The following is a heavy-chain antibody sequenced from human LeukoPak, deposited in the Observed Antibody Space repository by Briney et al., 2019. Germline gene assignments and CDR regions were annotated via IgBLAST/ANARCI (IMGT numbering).Heavy chain of an antibody. V-gene: IGHV3-23*01. CDR2: ISGSGGST. J-gene: IGHJ4*02. CDR1: GFTFSSYA. Sequence: GGSLRLSCAASGFTFSSYAMSWVRQAPGKGLEWVSAISGSGGSTYYADSVKGRFTISRDNSKNTLYRQMNSLRAEDTAVYYCAKDPYYYDSSGYYYGKGDYWGQGTLVTVSS. D-gene: IGHD3-22*01. CDR3: AKDPYYYDSSGYYYGKGDY.